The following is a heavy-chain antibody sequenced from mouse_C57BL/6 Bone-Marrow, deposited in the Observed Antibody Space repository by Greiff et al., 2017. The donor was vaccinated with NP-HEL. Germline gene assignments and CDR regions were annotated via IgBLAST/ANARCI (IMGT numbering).Heavy chain of an antibody. V-gene: IGHV1-59*01. Sequence: QVHVKQPGAELVRPGTSVKLSCKASGYTFTSYWMHWVKQRPGQGLEWIGVIDPSDSYTNYNQKFKGKATLTVDTSSSTAYMQLSSLTSEDSAVYYCARGYYDYDSYWYFDVWGTGTTVTVSS. J-gene: IGHJ1*03. CDR3: ARGYYDYDSYWYFDV. CDR1: GYTFTSYW. D-gene: IGHD2-4*01. CDR2: IDPSDSYT.